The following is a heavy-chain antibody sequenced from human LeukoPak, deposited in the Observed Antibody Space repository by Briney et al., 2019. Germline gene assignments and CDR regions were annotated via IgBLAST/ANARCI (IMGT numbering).Heavy chain of an antibody. Sequence: GGSLRLSCAASGFTFSSYGMHWVRQAPGKGLEWVAVIWYDGSNKYYADSVKDRFTISRDNSKNTLYLQMNSLRAEDTAVYYCARSGYDYVWGSYRSPFDYWGQGTLVTVSS. J-gene: IGHJ4*02. V-gene: IGHV3-33*01. CDR3: ARSGYDYVWGSYRSPFDY. CDR2: IWYDGSNK. D-gene: IGHD3-16*02. CDR1: GFTFSSYG.